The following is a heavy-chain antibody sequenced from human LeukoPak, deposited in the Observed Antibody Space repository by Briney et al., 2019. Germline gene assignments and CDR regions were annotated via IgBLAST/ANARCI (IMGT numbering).Heavy chain of an antibody. J-gene: IGHJ4*02. CDR2: ISAYNGNT. CDR3: AKDLVSGGVPY. V-gene: IGHV1-18*01. CDR1: GYTFTSYG. Sequence: ASVKVSCKASGYTFTSYGISWVRQAPGQGLEWMGWISAYNGNTNYAQKLQGRVTMTTDTSTSTAYMELRSLRAEDTAVYYCAKDLVSGGVPYWGQGTLVTVSS. D-gene: IGHD2-15*01.